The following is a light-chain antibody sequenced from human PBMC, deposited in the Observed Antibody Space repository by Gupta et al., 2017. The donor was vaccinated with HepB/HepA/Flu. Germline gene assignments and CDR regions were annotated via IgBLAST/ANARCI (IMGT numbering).Light chain of an antibody. CDR2: DVS. J-gene: IGKJ1*01. Sequence: IVMTQSPATLSVSPGERATLSCRASESISSKLAWYQHKPDQAPRRLIYDVSTRASGIPARFSGSGSGTEFTLTISSLQAEDFAVYYCQQYYKRQKAFGQGTKVEIK. CDR3: QQYYKRQKA. V-gene: IGKV3-15*01. CDR1: ESISSK.